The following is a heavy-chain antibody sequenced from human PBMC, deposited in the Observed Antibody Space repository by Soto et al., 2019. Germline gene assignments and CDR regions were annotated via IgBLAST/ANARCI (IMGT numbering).Heavy chain of an antibody. CDR3: ARDRIPDDFRSGGYWFDP. V-gene: IGHV3-53*05. CDR1: GLTVSSNY. J-gene: IGHJ5*02. CDR2: IYSGGGT. D-gene: IGHD3-3*01. Sequence: PGPSLRLSCAASGLTVSSNYMTLVRQPPGKALEWVSVIYSGGGTYYADSVKGRFTISRDNSKNTLYMQMDSRILEDTGVYYSARDRIPDDFRSGGYWFDPWGQGTQVTVSS.